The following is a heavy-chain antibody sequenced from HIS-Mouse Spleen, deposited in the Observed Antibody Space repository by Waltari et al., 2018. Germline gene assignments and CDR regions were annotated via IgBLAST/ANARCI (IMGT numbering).Heavy chain of an antibody. CDR3: ARADDFWSGSFDY. V-gene: IGHV4-38-2*02. Sequence: QVQLQESGPGLVKPSETLSLTCTVSGYSISSGYYWGWIRQPPGKGLEWFGSFYNSGSTYSNPPLKSRVTISVDTSKNQFSLKLSSVTAADTAVYYCARADDFWSGSFDYWGQGTLVTVSS. CDR1: GYSISSGYY. J-gene: IGHJ4*02. CDR2: FYNSGST. D-gene: IGHD3-3*01.